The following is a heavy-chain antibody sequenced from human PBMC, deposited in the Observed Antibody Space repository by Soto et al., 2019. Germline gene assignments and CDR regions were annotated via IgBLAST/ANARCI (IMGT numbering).Heavy chain of an antibody. CDR3: ARVRGNSLFDY. CDR1: GGSFSGYY. V-gene: IGHV4-34*01. D-gene: IGHD2-21*02. CDR2: INHSGST. Sequence: PSETLSLTCAVYGGSFSGYYWSWIRQPPGKGLEWIGEINHSGSTNYNPSLKSRVTISVDTSKNQFSLKLSSVTAADTAVYYCARVRGNSLFDYWGQGTLVTVSS. J-gene: IGHJ4*02.